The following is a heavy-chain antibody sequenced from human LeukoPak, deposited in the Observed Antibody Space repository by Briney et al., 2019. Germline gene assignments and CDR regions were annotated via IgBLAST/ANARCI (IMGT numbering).Heavy chain of an antibody. CDR1: GGSISSYY. CDR2: IFYSGST. Sequence: SETLSLTCTVSGGSISSYYWSWIRQSPGKGLEWIGYIFYSGSTNYSPSLKSRVTISVDTSKNQFSLKLSALTAADTAVYYCARGGSGPYPQLGDWGQRSLVTV. J-gene: IGHJ4*02. D-gene: IGHD6-19*01. CDR3: ARGGSGPYPQLGD. V-gene: IGHV4-59*01.